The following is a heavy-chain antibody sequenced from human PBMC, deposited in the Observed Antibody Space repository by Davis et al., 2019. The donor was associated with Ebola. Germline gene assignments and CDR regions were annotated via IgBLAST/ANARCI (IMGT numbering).Heavy chain of an antibody. V-gene: IGHV1-2*02. CDR1: GYTFTTYP. Sequence: ASVKVSCKVSGYTFTTYPIHWVRQAPGQRLEWMGGINPISGDTNYVEKFQGRVTMTRDTSLSTVYMELTSLRSDDTAVYYCGRGGWDGIDIWGRGTMVTVSS. D-gene: IGHD1-26*01. J-gene: IGHJ3*02. CDR3: GRGGWDGIDI. CDR2: INPISGDT.